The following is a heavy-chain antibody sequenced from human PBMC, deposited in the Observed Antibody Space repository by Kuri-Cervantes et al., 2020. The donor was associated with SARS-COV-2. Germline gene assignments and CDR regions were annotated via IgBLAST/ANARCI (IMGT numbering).Heavy chain of an antibody. CDR2: IYYSGST. D-gene: IGHD3-22*01. V-gene: IGHV4-61*01. J-gene: IGHJ5*02. CDR3: ARDLLLYYDSSGYHSWFDP. Sequence: GSLRLSCTVSGGSISSSSYYWGWIRQPPGKGLEWIGYIYYSGSTNYNPSLKSRVTISVDTSKNQFSLKLSSVTAADTAVYYCARDLLLYYDSSGYHSWFDPWGQGTLVTVSS. CDR1: GGSISSSSYY.